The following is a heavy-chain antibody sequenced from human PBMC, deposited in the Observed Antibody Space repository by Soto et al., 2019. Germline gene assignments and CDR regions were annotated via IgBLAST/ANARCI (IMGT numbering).Heavy chain of an antibody. CDR3: ARGRIVASIHDAFEI. J-gene: IGHJ3*02. CDR2: ISAYNGKR. CDR1: GYPFTSYG. D-gene: IGHD5-12*01. V-gene: IGHV1-18*01. Sequence: QGQLLQSGDEVKTPGASVRVSCRASGYPFTSYGISWVRQAPGQGLEWVAWISAYNGKRDTAEKFQGRVTMTLDTPTDTAHMELGDLTSADTAVYYCARGRIVASIHDAFEIWGQWTKVTVSS.